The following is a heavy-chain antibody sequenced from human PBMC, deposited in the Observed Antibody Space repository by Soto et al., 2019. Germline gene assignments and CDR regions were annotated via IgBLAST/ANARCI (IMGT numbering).Heavy chain of an antibody. J-gene: IGHJ6*02. V-gene: IGHV1-69*12. Sequence: QVQLVQSGAEVKKPGSSVRVSCKASGGTLRNYGISWVRQAPGQGLEWMGGIIPVFGTANYAQKFQCRVTITADESPSTWHMAQPRLGSEATAVDYCPRGVGPKIVVTTYYGLDVWGQGTTVTVSS. CDR1: GGTLRNYG. CDR3: PRGVGPKIVVTTYYGLDV. CDR2: IIPVFGTA. D-gene: IGHD4-17*01.